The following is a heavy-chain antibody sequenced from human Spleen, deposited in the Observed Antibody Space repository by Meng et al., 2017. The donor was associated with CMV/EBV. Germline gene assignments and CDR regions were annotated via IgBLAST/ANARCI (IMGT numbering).Heavy chain of an antibody. D-gene: IGHD5-12*01. V-gene: IGHV4-59*12. Sequence: SETLSLTCTASGGSISSYYWSWIRQPPGKGLEWIGYIYYSGSTNYNPSLKSRVTISVDTSKNQFSLKLSSVTAADTAVYYCARDVSGYSGYYYGMDVWGQGTTVTVSS. CDR3: ARDVSGYSGYYYGMDV. CDR1: GGSISSYY. CDR2: IYYSGST. J-gene: IGHJ6*02.